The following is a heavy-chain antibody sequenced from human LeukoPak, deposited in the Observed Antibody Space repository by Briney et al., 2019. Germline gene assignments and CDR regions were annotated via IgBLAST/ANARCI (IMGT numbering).Heavy chain of an antibody. V-gene: IGHV4-59*10. CDR1: GGSFSGYY. CDR3: ARTSSGWYADY. J-gene: IGHJ4*02. CDR2: IYTSGST. Sequence: PSETLSLTCGVYGGSFSGYYWSWIRQPAGKGLEWIGRIYTSGSTNYNPSLKSRVTISVDTSKNQFSLKLSSVTAADTAVYYCARTSSGWYADYWGQGTLVTVSS. D-gene: IGHD6-19*01.